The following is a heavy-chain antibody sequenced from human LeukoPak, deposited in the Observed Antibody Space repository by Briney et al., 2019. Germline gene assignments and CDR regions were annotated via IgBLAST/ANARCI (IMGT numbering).Heavy chain of an antibody. Sequence: SETLSLTCTVFGGSISSYYWSWIRQPPGKGLEWIGYIYYSGSTNYNPSLKSRVTISVDTSKNQFSLKLSSVTAADTAVYYCAREDRYCSGGTCYYWGQGNQVTVSS. CDR1: GGSISSYY. J-gene: IGHJ4*02. CDR2: IYYSGST. D-gene: IGHD2-15*01. V-gene: IGHV4-59*01. CDR3: AREDRYCSGGTCYY.